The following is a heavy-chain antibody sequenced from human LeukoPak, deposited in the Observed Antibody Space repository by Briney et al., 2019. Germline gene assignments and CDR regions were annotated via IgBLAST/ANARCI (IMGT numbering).Heavy chain of an antibody. CDR2: INSDGSTT. CDR3: ARDRGYIYGYAFVC. V-gene: IGHV3-74*01. D-gene: IGHD5-18*01. J-gene: IGHJ4*02. CDR1: GFTFSSYW. Sequence: GGSLRLSCAASGFTFSSYWMHWVRQDPGKGLVWVSRINSDGSTTTYADSVKGRFTISRDNAKNTLYLQMNSLRAEDTAVYYCARDRGYIYGYAFVCWGQGTLVTVSS.